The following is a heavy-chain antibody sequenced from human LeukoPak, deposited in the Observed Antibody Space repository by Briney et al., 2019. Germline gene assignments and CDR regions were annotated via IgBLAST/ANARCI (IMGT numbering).Heavy chain of an antibody. J-gene: IGHJ4*02. CDR1: GGATSSVS. Sequence: TLSLTSALSGGATSSVSRGSGRASPREGLEWIGYIYYSGSTNYNPSLKSRVTISVDTSKNQFSLKLSSVTAADTVVYYCAREVGFLGSDYWGQGTLVTVSS. CDR2: IYYSGST. V-gene: IGHV4-59*01. D-gene: IGHD2/OR15-2a*01. CDR3: AREVGFLGSDY.